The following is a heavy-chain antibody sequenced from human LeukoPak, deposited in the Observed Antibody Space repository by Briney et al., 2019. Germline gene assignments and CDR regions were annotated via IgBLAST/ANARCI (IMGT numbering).Heavy chain of an antibody. V-gene: IGHV1-2*06. J-gene: IGHJ5*02. D-gene: IGHD2-2*01. CDR1: GYTFTGHY. CDR3: AREGCGTTSCYGWFDP. Sequence: ASVKVSCKASGYTFTGHYIHWVRQTPGQGLEWMGRVNPNSGGTNYAQRFQGRVTMTRDTSITTGYMELSRLTSDDTAVYYCAREGCGTTSCYGWFDPWGQGTLVTVSS. CDR2: VNPNSGGT.